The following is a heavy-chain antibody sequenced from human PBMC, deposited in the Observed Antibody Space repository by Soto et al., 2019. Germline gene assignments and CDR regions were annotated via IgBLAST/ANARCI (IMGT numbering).Heavy chain of an antibody. V-gene: IGHV4-31*03. CDR3: ARSPGYYFDY. Sequence: SETLSLTCTVSGGSIGSGGYYWSWIRQHPGKGLEWIGYIYYSGITYYNPSLKSRVTISVDTSKNQFSLKLSSVTAADTAVYYCARSPGYYFDYWGQGTMVTVYS. CDR1: GGSIGSGGYY. J-gene: IGHJ4*02. CDR2: IYYSGIT.